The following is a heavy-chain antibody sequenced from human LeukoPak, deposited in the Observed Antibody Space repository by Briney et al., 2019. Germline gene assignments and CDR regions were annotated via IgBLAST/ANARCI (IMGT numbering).Heavy chain of an antibody. Sequence: PSETLSPTCAVYGGSFSGYYWSWIRQPPGKGLEWIGEINHSGSTNYNPSLKSRVTVSVDTSKNQFSLKLSSVTAADTGVYYCAGVRARLAGCGYSYGYGHTYFDYWGQGTLVTVSS. J-gene: IGHJ4*02. V-gene: IGHV4-34*01. CDR3: AGVRARLAGCGYSYGYGHTYFDY. CDR1: GGSFSGYY. D-gene: IGHD5-18*01. CDR2: INHSGST.